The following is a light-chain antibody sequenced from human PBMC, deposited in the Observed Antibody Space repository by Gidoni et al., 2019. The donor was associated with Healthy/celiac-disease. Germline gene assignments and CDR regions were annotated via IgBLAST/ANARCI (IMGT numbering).Light chain of an antibody. CDR2: GNS. J-gene: IGLJ3*02. CDR3: QSYDSSLSGSV. CDR1: SFNIGAGYD. V-gene: IGLV1-40*01. Sequence: QSVLTQPPSVSGAPGLRVTISCTVSSFNIGAGYDVHWYQQLPVTAPKLLIYGNSDRPSGVPDRFSGSKSGTSASLAITGLQAEDEAEYYCQSYDSSLSGSVFGGGTKLTVL.